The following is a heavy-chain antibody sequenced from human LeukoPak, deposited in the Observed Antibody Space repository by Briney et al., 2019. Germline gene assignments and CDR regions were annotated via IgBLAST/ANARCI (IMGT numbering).Heavy chain of an antibody. Sequence: GGPLRLSCAASGFTFSSYGMHWVRQAPGKGLEWVAVIWYDGSNKYYADSVKGRFTISRDNAKNTLYLQMNSLRAEDTAVYYCARVAMGWPTEKYDYWGQGTLVTVSS. D-gene: IGHD6-19*01. V-gene: IGHV3-33*01. CDR2: IWYDGSNK. CDR3: ARVAMGWPTEKYDY. J-gene: IGHJ4*02. CDR1: GFTFSSYG.